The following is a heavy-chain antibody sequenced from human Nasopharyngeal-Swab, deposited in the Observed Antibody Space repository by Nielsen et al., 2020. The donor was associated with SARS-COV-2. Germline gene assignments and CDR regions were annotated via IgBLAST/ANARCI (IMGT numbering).Heavy chain of an antibody. D-gene: IGHD3-10*01. CDR2: ISSSSSYI. CDR3: ARDHVLPDAFDI. J-gene: IGHJ3*02. CDR1: GFTFSSCS. Sequence: GGSLRLSCAASGFTFSSCSMNWVRQAPGKGLEWVSSISSSSSYIYYADSVKGRFTISRDNAKNSLYLQMNSLRAEDTAVYYCARDHVLPDAFDIWGQGTMVTVSS. V-gene: IGHV3-21*01.